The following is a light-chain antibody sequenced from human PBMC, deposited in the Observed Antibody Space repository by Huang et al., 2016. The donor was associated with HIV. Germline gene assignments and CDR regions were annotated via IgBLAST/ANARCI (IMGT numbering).Light chain of an antibody. V-gene: IGKV3-20*01. Sequence: EIVLTQSPGTLSLSPGERATLSCRASQSISADYLAWYKQKPGQAPRLLIYAASSTATGIPDRFSGSGSGTDFTLTIYRLEPEDFAVYFCQQYAGSPWTFGQGTKVEIK. J-gene: IGKJ1*01. CDR2: AAS. CDR3: QQYAGSPWT. CDR1: QSISADY.